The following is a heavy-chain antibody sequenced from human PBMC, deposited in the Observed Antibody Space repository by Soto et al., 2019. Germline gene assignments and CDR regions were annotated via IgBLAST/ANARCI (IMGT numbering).Heavy chain of an antibody. Sequence: QVQLVQSGAEVKKPGSSVKVSCKASGGTFSSYAISWVRQAPGQGLEWMGGIIPIFGTANYAQKFHGRVTITADESTSTAYMELSSLRSEDTAVYYCARGSSAQGFRISDYGMDVWGQGTTVTVSS. D-gene: IGHD6-6*01. CDR2: IIPIFGTA. CDR3: ARGSSAQGFRISDYGMDV. J-gene: IGHJ6*02. CDR1: GGTFSSYA. V-gene: IGHV1-69*01.